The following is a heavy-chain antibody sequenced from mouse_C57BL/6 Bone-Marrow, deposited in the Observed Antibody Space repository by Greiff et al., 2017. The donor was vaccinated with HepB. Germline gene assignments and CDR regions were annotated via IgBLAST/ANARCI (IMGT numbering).Heavy chain of an antibody. D-gene: IGHD1-1*01. V-gene: IGHV1-72*01. CDR2: IDPNSGGT. Sequence: VQLQQPGAELVKPGASVKLSCKASGYTFTSYWMHWVKQRPGRDLEWIGRIDPNSGGTKYNEKFKSKATLTVDKPSSTAYMQLSSLTSEDSAVYYCAREGLLRSLYYAMDYWGQGTSVTVSS. CDR3: AREGLLRSLYYAMDY. CDR1: GYTFTSYW. J-gene: IGHJ4*01.